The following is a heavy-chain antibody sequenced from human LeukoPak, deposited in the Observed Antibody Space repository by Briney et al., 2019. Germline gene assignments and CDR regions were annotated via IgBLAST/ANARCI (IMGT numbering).Heavy chain of an antibody. D-gene: IGHD3-10*01. CDR2: VWCDGSNK. J-gene: IGHJ4*02. Sequence: PGGSLRLSCAASGFTFSNYGMHWVRQAPGKGLEGVAVVWCDGSNKYYAVSVKGRFTISRDNSQNTLYLQINSLRAEDTAVYYCAGNYGPYYLDYWGQGTQVTVSS. V-gene: IGHV3-33*03. CDR1: GFTFSNYG. CDR3: AGNYGPYYLDY.